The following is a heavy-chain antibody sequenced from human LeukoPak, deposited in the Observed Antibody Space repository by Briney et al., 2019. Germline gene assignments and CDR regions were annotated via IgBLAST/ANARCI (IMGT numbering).Heavy chain of an antibody. CDR2: IYYSGST. Sequence: SETLSLTCTVSGGSISSSSYYWGWIRQPPGKGLEWIGSIYYSGSTYYNPSLKSRVTISVDTSKNQFSLKLSSVTAADTAVYYCARGHGRDGYNCFDYWGQGTLVTVSS. D-gene: IGHD5-24*01. J-gene: IGHJ4*02. CDR3: ARGHGRDGYNCFDY. CDR1: GGSISSSSYY. V-gene: IGHV4-39*07.